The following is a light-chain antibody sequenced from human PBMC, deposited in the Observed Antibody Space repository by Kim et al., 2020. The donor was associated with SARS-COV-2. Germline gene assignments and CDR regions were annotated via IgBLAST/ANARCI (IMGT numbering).Light chain of an antibody. CDR3: CSYAGSYTYV. J-gene: IGLJ1*01. V-gene: IGLV2-11*01. CDR1: SSDVGGYNY. CDR2: DVS. Sequence: QSVPLSYTGTSSDVGGYNYVSWYQQHPGKAPKLMIYDVSKRPSGVPDRCSGSKSGSKASLTISGLQAEDEADYYCCSYAGSYTYVFGTGTKVTVL.